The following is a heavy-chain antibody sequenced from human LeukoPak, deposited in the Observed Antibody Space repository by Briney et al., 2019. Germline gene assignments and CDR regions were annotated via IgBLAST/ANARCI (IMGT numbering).Heavy chain of an antibody. CDR3: ARAGDSSGYPYGTEEDAFDI. CDR1: GGTFSSYA. V-gene: IGHV1-69*04. J-gene: IGHJ3*02. D-gene: IGHD3-22*01. Sequence: GASVKVSCKASGGTFSSYAISWVRQAPGQGLEWMGRIIPILGIANYAQKFQGRVTITADKSTSTAYMELSSLRSEDTAVYYCARAGDSSGYPYGTEEDAFDIWGQGTMVTVSS. CDR2: IIPILGIA.